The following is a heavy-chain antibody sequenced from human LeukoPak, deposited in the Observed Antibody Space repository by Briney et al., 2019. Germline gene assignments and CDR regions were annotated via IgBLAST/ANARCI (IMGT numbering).Heavy chain of an antibody. V-gene: IGHV1-18*01. D-gene: IGHD3-22*01. CDR2: ISAYNGNT. J-gene: IGHJ4*02. Sequence: ASVKVSCKASGGTFSSYAISWVRQAPGQGLEWMGRISAYNGNTNYAQKLQGRVTMTTDTSTSTAYMELRSLRSDDTAVYYCARDSSGGGFDYWGQGTLVTVSS. CDR1: GGTFSSYA. CDR3: ARDSSGGGFDY.